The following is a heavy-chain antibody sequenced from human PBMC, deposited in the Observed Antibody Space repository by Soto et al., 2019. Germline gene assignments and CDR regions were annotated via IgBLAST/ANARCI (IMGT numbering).Heavy chain of an antibody. CDR1: GYSFTSYW. CDR3: ARHSSTGGYDYHGYYYYYYMDV. CDR2: IYPGDSDT. Sequence: GESLKISCKGSGYSFTSYWIGWVRQMPGKGLEWMGIIYPGDSDTRYSPSFQGQVTISADKSISTAYLQWSSLKASDTAMYYCARHSSTGGYDYHGYYYYYYMDVWGKGTTVTVSS. J-gene: IGHJ6*03. D-gene: IGHD5-12*01. V-gene: IGHV5-51*01.